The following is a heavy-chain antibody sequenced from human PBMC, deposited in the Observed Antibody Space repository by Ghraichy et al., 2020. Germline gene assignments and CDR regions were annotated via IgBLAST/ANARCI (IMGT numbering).Heavy chain of an antibody. Sequence: SETLSLTCAVSGGSISSSNWWSWVRQPPGKGLEWIGEIYHSGGTNYNPSLKSRVTISVDKSKTQFSLKLSSVTAEDTAVYFCVSNNHLSMPSYYMDVWGKGTTVTVSS. CDR2: IYHSGGT. J-gene: IGHJ6*03. CDR3: VSNNHLSMPSYYMDV. D-gene: IGHD1/OR15-1a*01. V-gene: IGHV4-4*02. CDR1: GGSISSSNW.